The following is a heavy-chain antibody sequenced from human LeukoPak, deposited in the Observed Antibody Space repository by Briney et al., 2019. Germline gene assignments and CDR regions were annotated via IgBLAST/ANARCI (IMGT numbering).Heavy chain of an antibody. CDR3: ARDTPGDIVVVPADY. CDR2: ISAYNGNT. V-gene: IGHV1-18*01. CDR1: GYTFTSYG. J-gene: IGHJ4*02. D-gene: IGHD2-2*01. Sequence: EASVKVSCKASGYTFTSYGISWVRQAPGQGLEWMGWISAYNGNTNYAQKLQGRVTMTTDTSTSTAYMELRSLRSDDTAVYYCARDTPGDIVVVPADYWGQGTLVTVSS.